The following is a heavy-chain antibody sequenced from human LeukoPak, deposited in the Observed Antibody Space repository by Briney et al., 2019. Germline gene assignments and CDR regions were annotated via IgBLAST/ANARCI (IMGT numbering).Heavy chain of an antibody. D-gene: IGHD3-10*01. CDR2: IYYSGST. CDR1: GGSISSHY. J-gene: IGHJ4*02. V-gene: IGHV4-59*11. CDR3: ARGSGQWGFDS. Sequence: SETLSLTCTVSGGSISSHYWSWIRQPPGKTLEWIGYIYYSGSTYYNPSLRSRVTISVDSSKNQFSLKLSSVTAADTAVYYCARGSGQWGFDSWGQGTLVTVSS.